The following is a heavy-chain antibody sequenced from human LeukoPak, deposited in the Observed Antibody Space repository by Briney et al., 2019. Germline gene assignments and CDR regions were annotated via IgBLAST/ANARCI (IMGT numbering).Heavy chain of an antibody. CDR2: INNRDSSAGAAT. D-gene: IGHD3-10*01. V-gene: IGHV3-23*01. Sequence: GGSLRLSCAASGWTFSDYGIGWVRQAPGKGLEWVSAINNRDSSAGAATYYAGSVKGPFTISRDNSKDTLYLQMSSLRAEDTAVYSCARLCGSGTLIDAFDIWGPGTMVTVS. J-gene: IGHJ3*02. CDR3: ARLCGSGTLIDAFDI. CDR1: GWTFSDYG.